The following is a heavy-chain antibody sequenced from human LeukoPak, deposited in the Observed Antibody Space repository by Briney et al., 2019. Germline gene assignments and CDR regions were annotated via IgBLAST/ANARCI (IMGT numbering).Heavy chain of an antibody. CDR2: INPNSGFT. Sequence: ASVKVSCKTSGYTFTGYHLHWVRQAPGQGLEWMGSINPNSGFTNYAQRFQGRVTMTRDTSISTVYMELSRLTSDDTAVYSCARDGGNWYVGYWGQGTLVTVSS. CDR3: ARDGGNWYVGY. J-gene: IGHJ4*02. D-gene: IGHD1-1*01. V-gene: IGHV1-2*02. CDR1: GYTFTGYH.